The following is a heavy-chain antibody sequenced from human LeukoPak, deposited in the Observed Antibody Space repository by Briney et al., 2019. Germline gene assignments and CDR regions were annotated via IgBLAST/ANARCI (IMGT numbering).Heavy chain of an antibody. D-gene: IGHD3-10*01. CDR3: AKGVEELLWFGELLYPDY. CDR1: GFTFSSYA. J-gene: IGHJ4*02. CDR2: ISGSGGST. Sequence: GGSLRLSCAASGFTFSSYAMSWVRQAPGKGLEWVSAISGSGGSTYYADSVKGRFTISRDNSKNTLYLQMNSLRAEDTAVYYCAKGVEELLWFGELLYPDYWGQGTLVTVSS. V-gene: IGHV3-23*01.